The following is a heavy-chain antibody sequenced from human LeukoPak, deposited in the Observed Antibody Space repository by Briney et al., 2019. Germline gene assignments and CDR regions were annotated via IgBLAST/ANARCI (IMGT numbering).Heavy chain of an antibody. Sequence: ASVKVSCKASGYTFTGYYMHWVRQATGQGLEWMGWMNPSSGNTGYAQKFQGRVTMTRNTSISTAYMELSSLRSEDTAVYYCARVEPGGWYSVYWGQGTLVTVSS. V-gene: IGHV1-8*02. CDR2: MNPSSGNT. J-gene: IGHJ4*02. CDR3: ARVEPGGWYSVY. D-gene: IGHD6-19*01. CDR1: GYTFTGYY.